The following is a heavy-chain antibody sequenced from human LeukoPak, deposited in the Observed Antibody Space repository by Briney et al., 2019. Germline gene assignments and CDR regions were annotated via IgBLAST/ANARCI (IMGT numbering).Heavy chain of an antibody. Sequence: SETLSLTCTVSGGSISSYYWSWIRQPPGKGLEWIGYIYYSGSTNYNPSLKSRVTISVDTSKNQFSLKLSSVTAADTAVYYCAISLTETLHFDYWGQGTLVTVSS. D-gene: IGHD1-14*01. CDR2: IYYSGST. CDR3: AISLTETLHFDY. V-gene: IGHV4-59*01. CDR1: GGSISSYY. J-gene: IGHJ4*02.